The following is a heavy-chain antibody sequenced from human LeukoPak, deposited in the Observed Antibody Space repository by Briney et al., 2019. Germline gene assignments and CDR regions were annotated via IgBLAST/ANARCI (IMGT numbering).Heavy chain of an antibody. CDR3: AREIFRTTVVTQPYYYYYYMDV. V-gene: IGHV3-7*01. CDR2: IKQDGSEK. J-gene: IGHJ6*03. D-gene: IGHD4-23*01. CDR1: GFTFSSYW. Sequence: GGTLRLSCAASGFTFSSYWMSWVRHAPGKGLEWVANIKQDGSEKYYVDSVKGLFTISRDNAKNSLYLQMNSLSAEDTAVCYCAREIFRTTVVTQPYYYYYYMDVWGKGTTVTISS.